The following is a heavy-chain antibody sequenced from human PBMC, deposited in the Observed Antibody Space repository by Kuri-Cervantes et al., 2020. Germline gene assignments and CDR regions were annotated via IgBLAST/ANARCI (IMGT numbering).Heavy chain of an antibody. V-gene: IGHV4-30-4*08. CDR3: ARDRNGYNKFDF. D-gene: IGHD5-24*01. J-gene: IGHJ4*02. CDR2: IYYSGST. CDR1: GGSISSSSYY. Sequence: SETLSLTCTVSGGSISSSSYYWSWIRQPPGEGLEWIGYIYYSGSTYYNPSLKSRVTISVDTSKNQFSLELSSVTAADTAMYYCARDRNGYNKFDFWGQGTLVTVSS.